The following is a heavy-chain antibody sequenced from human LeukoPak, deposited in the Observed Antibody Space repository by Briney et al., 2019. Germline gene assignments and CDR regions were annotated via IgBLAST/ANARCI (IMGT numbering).Heavy chain of an antibody. J-gene: IGHJ3*02. Sequence: VASVKVSCKASTYIFNKYYIHWVRQAPGRGLEWMGIINPTSGRTSYAQNFQARVTMTRDMSTNTMYLDLSSLKSDDTAVYYCASGGEFRGSAFDIWGQGTTAIVSS. CDR3: ASGGEFRGSAFDI. D-gene: IGHD3-10*01. CDR1: TYIFNKYY. V-gene: IGHV1-46*02. CDR2: INPTSGRT.